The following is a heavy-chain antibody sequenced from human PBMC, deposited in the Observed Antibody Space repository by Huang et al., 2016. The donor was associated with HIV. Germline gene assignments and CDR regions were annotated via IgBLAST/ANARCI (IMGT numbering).Heavy chain of an antibody. CDR2: LDYSGST. CDR1: GGSISTHY. J-gene: IGHJ4*02. V-gene: IGHV4-59*11. CDR3: ARDHHDFWRGYRRMYFFDH. D-gene: IGHD3-3*01. Sequence: QVQLQESGPGLVKPSETLSLTCTVSGGSISTHYWSWIRQPPGKGLEWIGSLDYSGSTTSSPSLKSRVTILLDTSKNQFSLRVNSVTAADTAMYYCARDHHDFWRGYRRMYFFDHWGQGTLVTVSS.